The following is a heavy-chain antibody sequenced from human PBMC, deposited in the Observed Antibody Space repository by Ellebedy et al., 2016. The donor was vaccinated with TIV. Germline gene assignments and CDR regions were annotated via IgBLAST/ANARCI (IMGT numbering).Heavy chain of an antibody. Sequence: MPSETLSLTCTASGAFVTSYYWSWIRQSPGKGLEWIGYLIPSGSTPYNPSLKSRVTMSRYPSKHSFSRHLASVTATDTAIYYCAKIASEGASFDPWGQGILVTVSS. CDR1: GAFVTSYY. V-gene: IGHV4-59*02. D-gene: IGHD1-26*01. J-gene: IGHJ5*02. CDR2: LIPSGST. CDR3: AKIASEGASFDP.